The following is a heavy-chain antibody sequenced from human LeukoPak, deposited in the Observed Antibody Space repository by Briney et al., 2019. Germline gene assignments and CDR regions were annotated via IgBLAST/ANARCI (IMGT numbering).Heavy chain of an antibody. V-gene: IGHV1-24*01. CDR3: ATVEAVAGYFDY. CDR1: GYTLTELA. Sequence: ASVKVSCKVSGYTLTELAMHWVRQAPGKGLEWMGGFDPEDGETIYAQKFQGRVTMTEDTSTDTAYMELSSLRSEDTAVYYCATVEAVAGYFDYWGQGTLVTVSS. D-gene: IGHD6-19*01. CDR2: FDPEDGET. J-gene: IGHJ4*02.